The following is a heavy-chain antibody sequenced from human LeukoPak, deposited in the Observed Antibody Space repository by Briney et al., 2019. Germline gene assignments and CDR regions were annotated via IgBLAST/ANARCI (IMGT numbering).Heavy chain of an antibody. V-gene: IGHV4-61*02. CDR2: IYTSGST. Sequence: PSETLSLTCTVSGGSISSGSYYWSWIRQPAGKGLEWIGRIYTSGSTNYNPSLKSRVTISVDTSKNQFSLKLSSVTAADTAVYYCARLVAYSYEYYFDYWGQGTLVTVSS. CDR1: GGSISSGSYY. D-gene: IGHD5-18*01. CDR3: ARLVAYSYEYYFDY. J-gene: IGHJ4*02.